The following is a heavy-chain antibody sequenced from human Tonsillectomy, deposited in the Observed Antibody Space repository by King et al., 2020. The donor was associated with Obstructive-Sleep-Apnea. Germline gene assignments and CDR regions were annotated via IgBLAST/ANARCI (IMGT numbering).Heavy chain of an antibody. J-gene: IGHJ4*02. D-gene: IGHD6-19*01. Sequence: VQLVESGGGLVKPGGSLRLSCAASGFTFSTYSVNWVRQAPGKGLEWVSSISSVTSYMYYADSVKGRFTISRDNAKNSLYLQMNSLRAEDTGIYYCARFSRSSAWTGPLYYFDYWGQGTLVTVSS. CDR2: ISSVTSYM. CDR3: ARFSRSSAWTGPLYYFDY. V-gene: IGHV3-21*01. CDR1: GFTFSTYS.